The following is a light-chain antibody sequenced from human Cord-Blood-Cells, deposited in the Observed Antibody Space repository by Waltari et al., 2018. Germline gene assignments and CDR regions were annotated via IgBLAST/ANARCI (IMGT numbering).Light chain of an antibody. V-gene: IGKV3-15*01. CDR2: GAS. Sequence: EIVITPSPTTLSVSPGERATPSCRASQSVSSNLAWYQQKPGQAPRLLIYGASTRATGIPARFSGSGSGTEFTLTISSLQSEDFAVYCCQQYNNWPPLTFGGGTKVEI. CDR3: QQYNNWPPLT. CDR1: QSVSSN. J-gene: IGKJ4*01.